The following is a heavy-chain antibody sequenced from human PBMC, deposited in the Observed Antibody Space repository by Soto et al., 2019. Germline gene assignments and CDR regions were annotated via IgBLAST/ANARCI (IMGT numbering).Heavy chain of an antibody. J-gene: IGHJ5*02. CDR2: MNPNSGNT. CDR3: ARDNPAQTRYSYETESWFDP. CDR1: GYTFTSYD. D-gene: IGHD5-18*01. Sequence: GASVKVSCKASGYTFTSYDINWVRQATGQGLGWMGWMNPNSGNTGYAQKFQGWVTMTRDTSISTAYMELSRLRSDDTAVYYCARDNPAQTRYSYETESWFDPWGQGTLVTVSS. V-gene: IGHV1-8*01.